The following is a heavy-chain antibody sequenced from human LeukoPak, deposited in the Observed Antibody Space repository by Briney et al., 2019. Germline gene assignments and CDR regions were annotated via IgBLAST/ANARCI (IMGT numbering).Heavy chain of an antibody. CDR2: ISSSSSTI. D-gene: IGHD2-2*01. V-gene: IGHV3-48*04. CDR3: AREDYCSSTSCYGDFDY. J-gene: IGHJ4*02. Sequence: PGGSLRLSCAASGFIFSSYSMNWVRQAPGKGLEWVSYISSSSSTIYYADSVKGRFTISRDNAKNSLYLQMNSLRAEDTAVYYCAREDYCSSTSCYGDFDYWGQGTLVTASS. CDR1: GFIFSSYS.